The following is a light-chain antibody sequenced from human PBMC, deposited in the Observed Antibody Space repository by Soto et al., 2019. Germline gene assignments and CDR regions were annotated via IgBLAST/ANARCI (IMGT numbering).Light chain of an antibody. V-gene: IGKV3-11*01. CDR1: QSVSSY. Sequence: EIVLTQSPATLSLSPGERATLSCRASQSVSSYLAWYQQKPGQAPRLLIYDASNRATGIPARFSGSGSGTDFTLTISSLEPEDFAVYYCQQRSNWIPFGQGTRLE. J-gene: IGKJ5*01. CDR2: DAS. CDR3: QQRSNWIP.